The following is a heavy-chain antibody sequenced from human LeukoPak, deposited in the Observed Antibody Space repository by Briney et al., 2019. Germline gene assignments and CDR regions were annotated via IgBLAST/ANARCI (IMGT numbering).Heavy chain of an antibody. J-gene: IGHJ4*02. CDR2: ISYDGSNK. CDR3: ARGGSGSFLFDY. D-gene: IGHD1-26*01. V-gene: IGHV3-30-3*01. CDR1: GFTFSSYA. Sequence: GRSLRLSCAASGFTFSSYAMHWVRQAPGKGLEWVAVISYDGSNKYYADSVKGRFTISRDNSKNTLYLQMNSLRAEDTAVYYCARGGSGSFLFDYWGQGTLATVSS.